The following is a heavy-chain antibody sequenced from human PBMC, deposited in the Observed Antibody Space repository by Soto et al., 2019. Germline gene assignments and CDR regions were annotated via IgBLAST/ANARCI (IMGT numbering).Heavy chain of an antibody. CDR2: IIPIFGTA. Sequence: ASVKVSCKASGGTFSSYAISWVRQAPGQGLEWMGGIIPIFGTANYAQKFQGRVTITADESTSTAYMELSSLRSEDTAVYYCARRMIVVGDYYYYGMDVWGQGNTVTVSS. V-gene: IGHV1-69*13. CDR1: GGTFSSYA. D-gene: IGHD3-22*01. CDR3: ARRMIVVGDYYYYGMDV. J-gene: IGHJ6*02.